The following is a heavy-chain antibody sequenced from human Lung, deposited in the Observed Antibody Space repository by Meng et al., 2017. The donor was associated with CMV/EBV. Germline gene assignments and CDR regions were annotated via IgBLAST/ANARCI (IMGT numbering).Heavy chain of an antibody. D-gene: IGHD2/OR15-2a*01. CDR2: IYYSGST. Sequence: SXTLSLXCSVSGDSVNSDSYYWTWIRQPPGKALEWIGYIYYSGSTKYNPSLKSRVSISIDTSKNQFSLKLYSVTASDTAVYYCARCKDAFEMWGKGTMVTVSS. V-gene: IGHV4-61*01. CDR3: ARCKDAFEM. J-gene: IGHJ3*02. CDR1: GDSVNSDSYY.